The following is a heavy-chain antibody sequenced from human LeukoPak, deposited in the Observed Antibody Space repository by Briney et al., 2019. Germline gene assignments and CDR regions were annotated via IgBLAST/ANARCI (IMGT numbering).Heavy chain of an antibody. D-gene: IGHD2-15*01. CDR2: INPHNGDT. Sequence: ASVEVSCKASGYTFIGYYLHWVRQAPGQGLEWMGWINPHNGDTNYAQKFQGRVTMTRDTSITTAYMELRRLKSDDTAVYYCATVRDIVVGGGPYYFDYWGQGTLVTVSS. J-gene: IGHJ4*02. V-gene: IGHV1-2*02. CDR1: GYTFIGYY. CDR3: ATVRDIVVGGGPYYFDY.